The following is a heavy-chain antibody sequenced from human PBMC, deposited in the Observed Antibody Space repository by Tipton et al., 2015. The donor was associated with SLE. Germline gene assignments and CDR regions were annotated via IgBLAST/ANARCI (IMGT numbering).Heavy chain of an antibody. CDR3: ARGHPHIVVVIGGGWFDP. Sequence: TLSLTCSVSGGSVPGSSYYWAWIRQPPGRGLEWIGTLFHSGNGYYNPSLKRRVIISEDSSQNQVSLKMSSVTAADTAVYYCARGHPHIVVVIGGGWFDPWGQGTLVTVSS. CDR1: GGSVPGSSYY. CDR2: LFHSGNG. D-gene: IGHD2-21*01. V-gene: IGHV4-39*07. J-gene: IGHJ5*02.